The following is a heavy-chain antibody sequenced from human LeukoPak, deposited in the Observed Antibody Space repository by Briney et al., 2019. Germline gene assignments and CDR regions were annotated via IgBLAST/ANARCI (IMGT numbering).Heavy chain of an antibody. J-gene: IGHJ6*03. CDR2: IYTSGST. CDR1: GGSISSYY. Sequence: SETLSLTCTVSGGSISSYYWSWIRQPAGKGLEWIGRIYTSGSTTYNPSLKSRVTMSVDTSKNQFSLKLSSVTAADTAVYYCARGPERPYYYYYMDVWGQGTLVTVSS. D-gene: IGHD1-14*01. CDR3: ARGPERPYYYYYMDV. V-gene: IGHV4-4*07.